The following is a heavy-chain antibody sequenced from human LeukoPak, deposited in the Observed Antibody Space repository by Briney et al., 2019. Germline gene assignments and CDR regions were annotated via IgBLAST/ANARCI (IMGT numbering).Heavy chain of an antibody. CDR2: ISYDGSNK. CDR3: AKDRGDGYNYDYYYGMDV. J-gene: IGHJ6*02. Sequence: PGRSLRLSCAASGFTFSSYGMYWVRQAPGKGLEWVAVISYDGSNKYYADSVKGRFTISRDNSKNTLYLQMNSLRAEDTAVYYCAKDRGDGYNYDYYYGMDVWGHGTTVTVSS. V-gene: IGHV3-30*18. CDR1: GFTFSSYG. D-gene: IGHD5-24*01.